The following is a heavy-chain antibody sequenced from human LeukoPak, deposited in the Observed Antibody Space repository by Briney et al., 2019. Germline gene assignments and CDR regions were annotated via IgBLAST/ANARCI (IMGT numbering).Heavy chain of an antibody. CDR3: AKQLGRRIVGATIDY. D-gene: IGHD1-26*01. CDR2: IYSGGST. CDR1: GFTVSSNY. Sequence: GGSLRLSCAASGFTVSSNYMSWVRQAPGKGLEWVSVIYSGGSTYYADSVKGRFTISRDNSKNTLYLQMYSLRAEDTAVYYCAKQLGRRIVGATIDYWGQGTLVTVSS. V-gene: IGHV3-66*04. J-gene: IGHJ4*02.